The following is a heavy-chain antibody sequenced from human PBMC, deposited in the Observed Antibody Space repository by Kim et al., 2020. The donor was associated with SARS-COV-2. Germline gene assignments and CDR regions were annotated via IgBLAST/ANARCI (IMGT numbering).Heavy chain of an antibody. V-gene: IGHV4-31*03. D-gene: IGHD3-10*01. CDR3: ARYGGSGNGWFDP. CDR2: IYYSGST. J-gene: IGHJ5*02. CDR1: GGSISSGGYY. Sequence: SETLSLTCTVSGGSISSGGYYWSWIRQHPGKGLEWIGYIYYSGSTYYNPSLKSRVTISVDTSKNQFSLKLSSVTAADTAVYYCARYGGSGNGWFDPWGQGTLVTVSS.